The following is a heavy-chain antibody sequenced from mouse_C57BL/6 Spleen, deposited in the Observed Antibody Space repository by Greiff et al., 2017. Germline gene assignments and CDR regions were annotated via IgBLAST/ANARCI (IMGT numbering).Heavy chain of an antibody. D-gene: IGHD4-1*01. J-gene: IGHJ2*01. CDR3: ERDRGLGVAYYFDY. V-gene: IGHV3-6*01. Sequence: EVKLQESGPGLVKPSQSLSLTCSVTGYSITSGYYWNWIRQFPGNKLEWMGYISYGGSNTSYPSPKNRNSITRATAENQFFLQLNSVTTEDTATYYWERDRGLGVAYYFDYWGQGTTLTVSS. CDR1: GYSITSGYY. CDR2: ISYGGSN.